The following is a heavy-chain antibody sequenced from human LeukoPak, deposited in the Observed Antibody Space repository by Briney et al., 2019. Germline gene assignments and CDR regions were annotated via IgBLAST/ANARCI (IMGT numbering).Heavy chain of an antibody. D-gene: IGHD4-23*01. J-gene: IGHJ3*02. CDR2: IYSGGST. CDR1: GFTVSSNY. Sequence: PGGSLRLSCAASGFTVSSNYMSWVRQAPGKGLEWVSVIYSGGSTYYAYSVKGRFTVSRDNSKNTLYLQMNSLRAEDTAVYYCARDRTVVTPGDAFDIWGQGTMVTVSS. V-gene: IGHV3-53*01. CDR3: ARDRTVVTPGDAFDI.